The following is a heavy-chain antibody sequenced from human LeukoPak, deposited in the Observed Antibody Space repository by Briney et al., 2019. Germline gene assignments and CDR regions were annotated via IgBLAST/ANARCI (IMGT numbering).Heavy chain of an antibody. V-gene: IGHV4-31*03. CDR1: GGSISSGGHF. Sequence: PSQTLSLTCTVSGGSISSGGHFWSWIRQHPGKGLEWIGYIYYSGNTYYNPSLKSRVTISLDTSKKQFSLKLSSVTAADTAVYYCARNIVSGRYFDYWGQGTLVTVSS. J-gene: IGHJ4*02. D-gene: IGHD3-10*01. CDR2: IYYSGNT. CDR3: ARNIVSGRYFDY.